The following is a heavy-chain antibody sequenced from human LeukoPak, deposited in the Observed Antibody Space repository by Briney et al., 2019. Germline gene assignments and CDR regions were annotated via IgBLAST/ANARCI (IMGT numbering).Heavy chain of an antibody. CDR3: ALRITGTINWFDP. J-gene: IGHJ5*02. Sequence: GALVKVSCKASGGTFSSYTISWVRQAPGQGLEWMGRIIPILGIANYAQKFQGRVTITADKSTSTAYMELSSLRSEDTAVYYCALRITGTINWFDPWGQGTLVTVSS. D-gene: IGHD1-20*01. CDR1: GGTFSSYT. CDR2: IIPILGIA. V-gene: IGHV1-69*02.